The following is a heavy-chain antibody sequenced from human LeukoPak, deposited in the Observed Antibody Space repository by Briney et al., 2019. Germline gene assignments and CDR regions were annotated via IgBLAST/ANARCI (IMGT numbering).Heavy chain of an antibody. V-gene: IGHV1-69*06. D-gene: IGHD3-9*01. CDR2: FIPILGTA. CDR3: ARDRLSYDILTGYFDY. J-gene: IGHJ4*02. Sequence: GSSVKVSCKASGATFSDYALNWVRQAPGQGLEWMGVFIPILGTANSTQKFHDRLTITADISTNTAYMELSSLRSEDTAVYYCARDRLSYDILTGYFDYWGQGTLVTVSS. CDR1: GATFSDYA.